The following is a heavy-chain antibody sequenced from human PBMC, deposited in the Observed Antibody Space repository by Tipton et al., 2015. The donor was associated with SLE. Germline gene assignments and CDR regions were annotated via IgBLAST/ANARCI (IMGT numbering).Heavy chain of an antibody. J-gene: IGHJ3*02. Sequence: GSLRPSCAASGFTFSSYEMNWVRQDPGKGLEWVSYISSSGSTIYYADSVKGRFTISRDNAKNSLYLQMNSLRAEDTAVYYCARVGGGYYDSSGYRGDAFDIWGQGTMVTVSS. CDR3: ARVGGGYYDSSGYRGDAFDI. CDR2: ISSSGSTI. D-gene: IGHD3-22*01. CDR1: GFTFSSYE. V-gene: IGHV3-48*03.